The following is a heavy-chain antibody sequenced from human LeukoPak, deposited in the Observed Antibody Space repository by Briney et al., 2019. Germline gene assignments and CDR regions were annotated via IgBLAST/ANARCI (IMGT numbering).Heavy chain of an antibody. CDR1: GGSISSYY. Sequence: SETLSLTCTVSGGSISSYYWNWIRQPPGKGLEWIGYIYYSGSTNYNPSLKSRVAISVDTSKNQFSLKLSSVTAADTAVYYCARVADAYYYDSSGYYFDYWGQGTLVTVSS. V-gene: IGHV4-59*12. CDR2: IYYSGST. J-gene: IGHJ4*02. CDR3: ARVADAYYYDSSGYYFDY. D-gene: IGHD3-22*01.